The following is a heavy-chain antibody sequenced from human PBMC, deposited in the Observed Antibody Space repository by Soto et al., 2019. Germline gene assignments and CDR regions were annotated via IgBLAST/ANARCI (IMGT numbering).Heavy chain of an antibody. CDR1: GVSFSGYY. J-gene: IGHJ3*02. CDR2: INHSGST. V-gene: IGHV4-34*01. CDR3: ARGPRGESPYAFEI. Sequence: SETLSLTCAVYGVSFSGYYWSWIRQPPGKGLEWIGEINHSGSTNDNPSLKSRVTISVDTSKNQFSLKLSSVTAADTAVYYCARGPRGESPYAFEIWGQGTMVTVSS. D-gene: IGHD3-3*01.